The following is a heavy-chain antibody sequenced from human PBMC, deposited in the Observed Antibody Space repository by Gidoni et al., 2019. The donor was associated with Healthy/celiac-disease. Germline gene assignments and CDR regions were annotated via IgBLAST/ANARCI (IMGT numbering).Heavy chain of an antibody. D-gene: IGHD3-22*01. CDR3: AKDFGYGYYFDY. CDR1: GFTFSSYG. V-gene: IGHV3-30*18. Sequence: QVQLVESGGGVVQPGRSLRPPCAASGFTFSSYGMHWVRQAPGKGLEWGAVISNDGSNKYYADSVKGRFTISRDNSKNTLYLQMNSLRAEDTAVYYCAKDFGYGYYFDYWGQGTLVTVSS. CDR2: ISNDGSNK. J-gene: IGHJ4*02.